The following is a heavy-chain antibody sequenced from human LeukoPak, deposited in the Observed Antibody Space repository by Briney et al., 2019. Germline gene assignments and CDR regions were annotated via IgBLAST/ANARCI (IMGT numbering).Heavy chain of an antibody. D-gene: IGHD2-21*01. Sequence: GGSLRLSCAASGFTFTNYVMTWVRQAPGKGLEWVSAISGSGGSTYYADSVKGRFTISRDNSKNTLYLQMNSLRAEDTAVYYCAKTPPVFGIYYYYMDVWGKGTTVTVSS. CDR2: ISGSGGST. CDR1: GFTFTNYV. CDR3: AKTPPVFGIYYYYMDV. V-gene: IGHV3-23*01. J-gene: IGHJ6*03.